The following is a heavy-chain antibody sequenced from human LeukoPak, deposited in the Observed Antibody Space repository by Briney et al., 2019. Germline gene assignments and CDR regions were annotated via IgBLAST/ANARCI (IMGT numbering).Heavy chain of an antibody. CDR3: ARAPSSGYYFFDAFDI. J-gene: IGHJ3*02. Sequence: PGGSLRLSCAASGFTFSDYYMSWIRQAPGKGLAWVANINQDGSEKNYVDSVRGRFTISSDNAKNSVFLQLNSLRAEDTAVYYCARAPSSGYYFFDAFDIWGQGTMVTVSS. D-gene: IGHD3-22*01. CDR2: INQDGSEK. CDR1: GFTFSDYY. V-gene: IGHV3-7*05.